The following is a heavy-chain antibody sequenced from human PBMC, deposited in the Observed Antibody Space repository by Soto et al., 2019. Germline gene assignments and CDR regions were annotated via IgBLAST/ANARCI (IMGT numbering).Heavy chain of an antibody. D-gene: IGHD1-7*01. Sequence: SETLSLTCTVSGGSISSGGYYWSWIRQHPGKGLEWIGYIYYSGSTYYNPSLKSRVTISVDTSKNQFSLKLSSVTAADTAVYYCARVGWNYGPLFDYWGQGTLVTVSS. V-gene: IGHV4-31*03. CDR1: GGSISSGGYY. CDR2: IYYSGST. CDR3: ARVGWNYGPLFDY. J-gene: IGHJ4*02.